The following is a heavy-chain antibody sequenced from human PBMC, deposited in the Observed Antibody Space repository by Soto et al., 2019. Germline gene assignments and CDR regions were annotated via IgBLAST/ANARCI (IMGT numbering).Heavy chain of an antibody. CDR1: GYTFTSYG. V-gene: IGHV1-18*01. Sequence: ASVKVSCKASGYTFTSYGISWVRQAPGQGLEWMGWISAYNGNTNYAQKLQGRVTMTTDTSTSTAYMELRSLRSDDTAVYYCAASEWSDGYYYYGMDVWGQGTTVTVSS. CDR2: ISAYNGNT. D-gene: IGHD3-3*01. J-gene: IGHJ6*02. CDR3: AASEWSDGYYYYGMDV.